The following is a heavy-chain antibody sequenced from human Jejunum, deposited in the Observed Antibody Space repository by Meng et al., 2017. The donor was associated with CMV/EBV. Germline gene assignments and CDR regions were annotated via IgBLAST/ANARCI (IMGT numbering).Heavy chain of an antibody. J-gene: IGHJ4*02. CDR2: ISISSYT. CDR1: GFTFATYG. D-gene: IGHD4-23*01. Sequence: CAPSGFTFATYGMSWVRQAPGKGLEWVSSISISSYTYYADSVKGRFTISRDNAKNSLYLQMNSLRAEDTAVYYCARVVKGGNYLEYWGQGTLVTVSS. CDR3: ARVVKGGNYLEY. V-gene: IGHV3-21*01.